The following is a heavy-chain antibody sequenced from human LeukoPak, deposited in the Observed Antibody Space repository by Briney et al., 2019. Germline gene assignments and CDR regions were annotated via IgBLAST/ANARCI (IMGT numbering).Heavy chain of an antibody. D-gene: IGHD4-17*01. J-gene: IGHJ4*02. CDR2: IKQDGSEK. CDR3: ARGQTTVTN. V-gene: IGHV3-7*03. CDR1: GLTFSSYW. Sequence: GGSLRLSCAASGLTFSSYWMSWVRQAPGKGLEWVANIKQDGSEKYYLDSVKGRFTISRDNAKNSLYLQMNSLRAEDTAVYYCARGQTTVTNWGQGTLVTVS.